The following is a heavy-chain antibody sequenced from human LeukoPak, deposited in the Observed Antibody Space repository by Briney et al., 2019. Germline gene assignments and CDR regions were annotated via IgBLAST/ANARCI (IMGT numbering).Heavy chain of an antibody. J-gene: IGHJ4*02. V-gene: IGHV4-34*01. Sequence: SETLSLTCAVYGGSLSGYYWSWIRQPPGKGLEWIGEINHSGSTNYNPSLKSRVTISVDTSKNQFSLKLSSVTAADTAVYYCARDVLRYFDWSLNYFDYWGQGTLVTVSS. CDR3: ARDVLRYFDWSLNYFDY. CDR2: INHSGST. D-gene: IGHD3-9*01. CDR1: GGSLSGYY.